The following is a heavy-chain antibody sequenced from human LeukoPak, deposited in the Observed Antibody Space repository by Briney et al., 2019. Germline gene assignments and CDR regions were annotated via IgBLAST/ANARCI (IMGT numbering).Heavy chain of an antibody. D-gene: IGHD3-10*01. CDR1: GFTFSNYE. Sequence: GGSLRLSCAGSGFTFSNYEMNWVRQAPGKGLEWVSYISSSGNTIYYADSVKGRFTISRDNAKNSLYLQMNSLRAEDTAVYYCAGSGSSTYYYYYIDVWGKGTTVTVSS. J-gene: IGHJ6*03. CDR3: AGSGSSTYYYYYIDV. CDR2: ISSSGNTI. V-gene: IGHV3-48*03.